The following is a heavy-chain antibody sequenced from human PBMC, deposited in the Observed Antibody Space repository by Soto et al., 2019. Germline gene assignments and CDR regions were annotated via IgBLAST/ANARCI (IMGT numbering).Heavy chain of an antibody. CDR1: GFTFSSYS. Sequence: PGGSLRLSCAASGFTFSSYSMNWVRQAPGKGLEWVSYISSSSSTIYYADSVKGRFTISRDNAKNSLYLQMNSLRDEDTAVYYCATQADYGDPTWYYYYGMDVWGQGTTVTVSS. J-gene: IGHJ6*02. CDR2: ISSSSSTI. V-gene: IGHV3-48*02. CDR3: ATQADYGDPTWYYYYGMDV. D-gene: IGHD4-17*01.